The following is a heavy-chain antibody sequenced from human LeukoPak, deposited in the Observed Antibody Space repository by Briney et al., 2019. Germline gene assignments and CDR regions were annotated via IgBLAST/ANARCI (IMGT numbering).Heavy chain of an antibody. CDR2: ISAYNGNT. Sequence: ASVKVSCKASGYTFTSYGISWVRQAPGQGLEWMGWISAYNGNTNYAQKLQGRVTMTTDTSTSTAYMELRSLRSDDTAVYYCARSPDYYDSSDYLFDPWGQGTLVTVSS. V-gene: IGHV1-18*01. CDR3: ARSPDYYDSSDYLFDP. J-gene: IGHJ5*02. D-gene: IGHD3-22*01. CDR1: GYTFTSYG.